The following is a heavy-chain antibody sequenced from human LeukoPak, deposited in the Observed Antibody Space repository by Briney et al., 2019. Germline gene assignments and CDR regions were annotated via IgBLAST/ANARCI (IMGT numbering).Heavy chain of an antibody. J-gene: IGHJ4*02. CDR3: ARDRSSSYEHSPFDY. CDR2: IIPIFGTA. V-gene: IGHV1-69*05. Sequence: GASVKVSCKASGGTFSSYAISWVRQAPGQGLEWMGGIIPIFGTANYAQKFQGRVTITTDESTSTAYMELSSLRSEDTAVYYCARDRSSSYEHSPFDYWGQGTLVTVSS. CDR1: GGTFSSYA. D-gene: IGHD2-2*01.